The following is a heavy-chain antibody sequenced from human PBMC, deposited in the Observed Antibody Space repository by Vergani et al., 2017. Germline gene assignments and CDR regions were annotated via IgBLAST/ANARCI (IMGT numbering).Heavy chain of an antibody. CDR2: IIPIFGTA. V-gene: IGHV1-69*13. CDR3: ARDRIGATITDAFDI. Sequence: QVQLVQSGAEVKKPGSSVKVSCKASGGTFSSYAISWVRQAPGQGLEWMGGIIPIFGTANYAQKFQGRVTITAEESTSTAYMELSSLRSADTAVSYCARDRIGATITDAFDIWGQGTMVTVSS. D-gene: IGHD5-12*01. J-gene: IGHJ3*02. CDR1: GGTFSSYA.